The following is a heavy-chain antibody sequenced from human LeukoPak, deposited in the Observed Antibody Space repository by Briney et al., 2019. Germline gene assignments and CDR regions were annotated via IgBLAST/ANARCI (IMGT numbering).Heavy chain of an antibody. D-gene: IGHD1-26*01. J-gene: IGHJ4*02. CDR1: GFTFSSYA. V-gene: IGHV3-23*01. CDR2: FSGSGGST. CDR3: AKDQSGSYYYFDY. Sequence: PGASLRLSCAASGFTFSSYAMSWVRQAPGKGLEWVSVFSGSGGSTYYADSVKGRFTISRDNSKNTLYLQVNSLRAEDTAVYYCAKDQSGSYYYFDYWGQGTLVTVSS.